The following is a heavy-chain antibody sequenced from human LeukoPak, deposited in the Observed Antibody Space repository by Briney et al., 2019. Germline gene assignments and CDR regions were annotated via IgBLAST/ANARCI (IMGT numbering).Heavy chain of an antibody. V-gene: IGHV4-38-2*02. CDR1: GYSISSGYY. D-gene: IGHD2-2*01. CDR2: IYHSGST. CDR3: ALGPPDIVVVPAVVYFDY. J-gene: IGHJ4*02. Sequence: SETLSLTCTVSGYSISSGYYWGWIRQPPGKGLEWIGSIYHSGSTYYNPSLKSRVTISVDTSKNQFSLKLSSVTAADTAVYYCALGPPDIVVVPAVVYFDYWGQGTLVTVSS.